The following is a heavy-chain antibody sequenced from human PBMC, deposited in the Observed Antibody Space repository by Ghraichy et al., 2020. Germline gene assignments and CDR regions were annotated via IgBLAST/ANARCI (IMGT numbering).Heavy chain of an antibody. J-gene: IGHJ4*02. CDR1: GFTFSSYA. CDR3: AKCLGQQLFDY. Sequence: LSLTCAASGFTFSSYAMSWVRQAPGKGLEWVSSISGDGGRAYYADSVKGRFTISRDNSKNTLYLQMNSLRPEDTAVYYCAKCLGQQLFDYWGQGTLVTVSS. V-gene: IGHV3-23*01. CDR2: ISGDGGRA. D-gene: IGHD6-13*01.